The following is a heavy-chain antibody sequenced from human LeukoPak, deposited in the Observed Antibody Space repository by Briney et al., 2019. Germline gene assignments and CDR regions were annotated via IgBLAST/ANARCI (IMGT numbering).Heavy chain of an antibody. CDR3: ATDHYYDSKLDP. Sequence: PSETLSLTCTVSGGSISSGTYYWTSIRQPAGKGLEWIGRIYGNGNTNYNPSLKSRVTISVDTSKNQFSLKLSSVTAADTAMYYCATDHYYDSKLDPWGQGTLVTVSS. D-gene: IGHD3-22*01. V-gene: IGHV4-61*02. J-gene: IGHJ5*02. CDR2: IYGNGNT. CDR1: GGSISSGTYY.